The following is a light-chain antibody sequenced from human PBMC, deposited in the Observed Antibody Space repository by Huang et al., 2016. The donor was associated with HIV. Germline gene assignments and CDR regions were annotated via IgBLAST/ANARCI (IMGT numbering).Light chain of an antibody. CDR2: AAS. J-gene: IGKJ3*01. CDR3: QQSYGIPIT. V-gene: IGKV1-39*01. CDR1: RPISTY. Sequence: DIQMTQSPSSLSASVGDRVSITCRASRPISTYLAWYHHKPGEAPYLVAYAASILQSGVPSRFSASGSVTDFTLTITSVQPEDFATYYCQQSYGIPITFGPGTTVDI.